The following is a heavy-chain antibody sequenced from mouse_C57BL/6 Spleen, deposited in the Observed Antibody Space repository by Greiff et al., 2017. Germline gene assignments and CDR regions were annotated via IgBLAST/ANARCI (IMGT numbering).Heavy chain of an antibody. CDR2: IDPETGGT. CDR3: TRGGGYITTDLDY. Sequence: VKLMESGAELVRPGASVTLSCKASGYTFTDYEMHWVKQTPVHGLEWIGAIDPETGGTAYNQKFKGKAILTADKSSSTAYMELRSLTSEDSAVYYCTRGGGYITTDLDYWGQGTSVTVSS. D-gene: IGHD1-1*01. CDR1: GYTFTDYE. V-gene: IGHV1-15*01. J-gene: IGHJ4*01.